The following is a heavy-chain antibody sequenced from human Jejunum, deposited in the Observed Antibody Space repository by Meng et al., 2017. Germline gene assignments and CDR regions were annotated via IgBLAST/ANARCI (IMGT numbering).Heavy chain of an antibody. J-gene: IGHJ4*02. Sequence: QIVQSGGEEKIPGAPVKVSCKASGYTFTSANLHWLRQSPGQEPEWMGWVNTGNGNTNHSQRFRGRVTITRDTSATTAYMELSNLRSEDTAVYFCAREGPPPTNWAFDYWGQGTLVTVSS. V-gene: IGHV1-3*05. D-gene: IGHD1-1*01. CDR2: VNTGNGNT. CDR3: AREGPPPTNWAFDY. CDR1: GYTFTSAN.